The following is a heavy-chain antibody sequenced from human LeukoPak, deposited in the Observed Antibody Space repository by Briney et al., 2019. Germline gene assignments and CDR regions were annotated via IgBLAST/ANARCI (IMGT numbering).Heavy chain of an antibody. Sequence: EINHSGSTNYNPSLKSRVTISVDTSKNQFSLKLSSVTAADTAVYYCARGPLHYYDSSGYDYWGQGTLVTVSS. CDR2: INHSGST. CDR3: ARGPLHYYDSSGYDY. V-gene: IGHV4-34*01. J-gene: IGHJ4*02. D-gene: IGHD3-22*01.